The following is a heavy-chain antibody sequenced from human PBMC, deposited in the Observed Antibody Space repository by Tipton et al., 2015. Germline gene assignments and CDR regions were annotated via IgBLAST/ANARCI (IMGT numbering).Heavy chain of an antibody. CDR2: FYFSGST. J-gene: IGHJ5*02. D-gene: IGHD6-13*01. CDR3: ARQIAVAARDWFDP. Sequence: TLSLTCTVSGGSISSSPYSWGWIRQPPGKGLEWIVTFYFSGSTYYNPSLKSRVTISVDTSKNQFSLKLSSVTAADTAVYYCARQIAVAARDWFDPWGQGTLVTVSS. CDR1: GGSISSSPYS. V-gene: IGHV4-39*01.